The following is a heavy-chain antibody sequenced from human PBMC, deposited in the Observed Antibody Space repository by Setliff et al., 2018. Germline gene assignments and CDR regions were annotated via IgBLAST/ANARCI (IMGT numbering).Heavy chain of an antibody. D-gene: IGHD4-4*01. V-gene: IGHV4-61*09. CDR1: GGSISSGSNY. CDR2: IDPSGNT. Sequence: SETLSLTCTVSGGSISSGSNYWSWIRQPAGRGLEWIGHIDPSGNTNYHPSLKSRVTISADTSNNSFSLNLFSVTAADTAVYYCAGRDYSGGDSWGHGTLVTVSS. CDR3: AGRDYSGGDS. J-gene: IGHJ5*01.